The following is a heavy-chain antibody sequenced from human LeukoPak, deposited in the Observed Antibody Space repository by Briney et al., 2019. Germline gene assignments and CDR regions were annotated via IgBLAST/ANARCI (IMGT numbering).Heavy chain of an antibody. J-gene: IGHJ4*02. CDR3: ARMGGGSGSYYSPWYFDY. CDR2: IIPIFGTT. CDR1: GGTFSSYA. V-gene: IGHV1-69*13. Sequence: SVRVSCKASGGTFSSYAISWVRQAPGQGLEWMGGIIPIFGTTHFAQKFQGRVTITADESTTTASLELSSLRSEDTAVYYCARMGGGSGSYYSPWYFDYWGQGTLVTVSS. D-gene: IGHD3-10*01.